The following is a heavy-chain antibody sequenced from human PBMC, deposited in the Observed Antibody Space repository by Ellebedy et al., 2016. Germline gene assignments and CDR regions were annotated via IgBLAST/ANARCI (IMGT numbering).Heavy chain of an antibody. D-gene: IGHD1-26*01. Sequence: GRSLRLSCAASGFSFSTYGMSWVRQAPGKGLEWVSSISGSGGSSYYADSVKGRFTISRDNSKNTLFLQVNSLRAEDTAVYYCAKRSGDYWGQGTLVTVSS. CDR3: AKRSGDY. V-gene: IGHV3-23*01. CDR2: ISGSGGSS. J-gene: IGHJ4*02. CDR1: GFSFSTYG.